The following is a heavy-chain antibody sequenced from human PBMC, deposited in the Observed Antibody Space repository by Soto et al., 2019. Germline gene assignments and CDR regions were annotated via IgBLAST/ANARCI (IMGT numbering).Heavy chain of an antibody. Sequence: GGSLRLSCAASGFKFSNYAMSWVRQAPGKGPEWVSFITSSGNGTYYADSVKGRFTISRDNSKNTLYVQMNNLRAEDTAKYYCAKRFFGSGSPPGAFDVWGPGTMVTVSS. D-gene: IGHD3-10*01. J-gene: IGHJ3*01. CDR3: AKRFFGSGSPPGAFDV. V-gene: IGHV3-23*05. CDR2: ITSSGNGT. CDR1: GFKFSNYA.